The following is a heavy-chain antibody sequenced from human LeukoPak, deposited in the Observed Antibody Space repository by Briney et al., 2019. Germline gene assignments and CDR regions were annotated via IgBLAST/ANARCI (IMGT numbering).Heavy chain of an antibody. CDR1: GFTFSTY. CDR2: ISNDGNTK. V-gene: IGHV3-30*03. CDR3: ARSYGSGSESQISGY. J-gene: IGHJ4*02. Sequence: GGSLRLSCAVSGFTFSTYYWVRQAPGKGLEWVALISNDGNTKDHADSVKCRFTISRDNSKNTLYLQMDSLRAEDAAVYYCARSYGSGSESQISGYWGQGTLVTVSS. D-gene: IGHD3-10*01.